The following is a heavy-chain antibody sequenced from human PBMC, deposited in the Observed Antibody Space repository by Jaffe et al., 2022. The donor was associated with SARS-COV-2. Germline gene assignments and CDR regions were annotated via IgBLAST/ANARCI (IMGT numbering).Heavy chain of an antibody. J-gene: IGHJ4*02. D-gene: IGHD1-26*01. CDR2: IYSGGST. CDR1: GFTVSSNY. V-gene: IGHV3-66*02. Sequence: EVQLVESGGGLVQPGGSLRLSCAASGFTVSSNYMSWVRQAPGKGLEWVSVIYSGGSTYYADSVKGRFTISRDNSKNTLYLQMNSLRAEDTAVYYCARDPWELLLGSYWGQGTLVTVSS. CDR3: ARDPWELLLGSY.